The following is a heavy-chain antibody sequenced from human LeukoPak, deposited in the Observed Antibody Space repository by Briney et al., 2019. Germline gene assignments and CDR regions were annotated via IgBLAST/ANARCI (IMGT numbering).Heavy chain of an antibody. Sequence: GGSLRLSCVASGFPFSSYTLSWVRQAPGKGLEWVSAISGSSPATYYSGSVKGRFTISRDNSKNTLYLQMNSLRAEDTAVYYCAKERQAGDYFTSDHWGQGTLVTVSS. CDR3: AKERQAGDYFTSDH. CDR1: GFPFSSYT. CDR2: ISGSSPAT. V-gene: IGHV3-23*01. D-gene: IGHD4-17*01. J-gene: IGHJ4*02.